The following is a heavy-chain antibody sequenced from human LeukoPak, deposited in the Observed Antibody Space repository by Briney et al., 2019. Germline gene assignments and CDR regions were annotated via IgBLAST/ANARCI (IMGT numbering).Heavy chain of an antibody. D-gene: IGHD4-17*01. Sequence: GGSLRLSCAASGFIFSTYVMTWVRQVPGKGLEWVSSINTSGGRTHYADSVKGRFTISRDNSKNTLYLQMSGLRVEDTAVYYCAKQAFGDYLYYFDHWGQGTLVTVSS. CDR3: AKQAFGDYLYYFDH. CDR2: INTSGGRT. CDR1: GFIFSTYV. V-gene: IGHV3-23*01. J-gene: IGHJ4*02.